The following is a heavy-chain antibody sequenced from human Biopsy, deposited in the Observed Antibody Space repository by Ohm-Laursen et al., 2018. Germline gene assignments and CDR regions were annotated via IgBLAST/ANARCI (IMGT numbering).Heavy chain of an antibody. V-gene: IGHV3-53*01. CDR1: GFTVYNNY. CDR2: LHDRGVT. Sequence: SLRLSCAASGFTVYNNYTTWVRQAPGKGLEWVSSLHDRGVTYYADSVKGRFTISGDNSKNTLYLQMNGLRAEDTAVYFCQGGHLPPGQFYGVDAWGQGTTVTVSS. J-gene: IGHJ6*02. D-gene: IGHD3-16*01. CDR3: QGGHLPPGQFYGVDA.